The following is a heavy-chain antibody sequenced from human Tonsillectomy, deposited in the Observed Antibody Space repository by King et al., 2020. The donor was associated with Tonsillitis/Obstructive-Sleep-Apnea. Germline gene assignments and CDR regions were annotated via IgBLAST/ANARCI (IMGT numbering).Heavy chain of an antibody. D-gene: IGHD5-12*01. CDR1: GFTVSSNY. V-gene: IGHV3-53*01. CDR3: AREGYISRNEYSGYVSY. Sequence: VQLVESGGGLIQPGGSLRLSCAASGFTVSSNYMSWVRQAPGKGLEWVSFIYIGGSTYYADSVKGRFTISRDNSKNTLYLQMNSLRAEDTAVYYCAREGYISRNEYSGYVSYWGQGTMVTVSS. J-gene: IGHJ3*01. CDR2: IYIGGST.